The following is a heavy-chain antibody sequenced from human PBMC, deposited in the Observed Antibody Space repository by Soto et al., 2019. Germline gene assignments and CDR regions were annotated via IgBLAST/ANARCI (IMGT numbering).Heavy chain of an antibody. CDR1: GFSLSTSGVG. CDR3: AHEAVQGYSYGYPWFDP. V-gene: IGHV2-5*01. Sequence: SGPTLVNPTQTLTLTCTFSGFSLSTSGVGVGWIRQPPGKALEWLALIYWNDDKRYSPSLKSRLTITKDTSKNQVVLTMTNMDPVDTATYYCAHEAVQGYSYGYPWFDPWGQGTLVTVSS. J-gene: IGHJ5*02. CDR2: IYWNDDK. D-gene: IGHD5-18*01.